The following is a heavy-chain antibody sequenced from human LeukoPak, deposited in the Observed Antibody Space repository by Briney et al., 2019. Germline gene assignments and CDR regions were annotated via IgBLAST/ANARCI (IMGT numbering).Heavy chain of an antibody. V-gene: IGHV4-4*08. D-gene: IGHD6-19*01. Sequence: PSETLYLTCTVSGGSITNYYWSWIRQPPGKGLEWIGYIYFSGVTKYNPYSPSLTSRVTISVDTSKNQFSLELSSVTAADTAVYYCARGSRRLADFHYWGQGTLVTVSS. J-gene: IGHJ4*02. CDR2: IYFSGVT. CDR1: GGSITNYY. CDR3: ARGSRRLADFHY.